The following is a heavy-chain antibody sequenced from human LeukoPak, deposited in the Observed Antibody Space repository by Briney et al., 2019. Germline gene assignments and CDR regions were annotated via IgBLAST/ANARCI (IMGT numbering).Heavy chain of an antibody. CDR3: AREHRHEGATVDS. Sequence: PGGSLRFSCAASGFTFSSYWMHWVRQAPGKGLVWVSRIERDGRSTSYADSVRGRFTISRDNAKNTLYLQMNSLRAEDTAVYYCAREHRHEGATVDSWGQGTLVTVSS. V-gene: IGHV3-74*01. CDR1: GFTFSSYW. CDR2: IERDGRST. D-gene: IGHD1-26*01. J-gene: IGHJ4*02.